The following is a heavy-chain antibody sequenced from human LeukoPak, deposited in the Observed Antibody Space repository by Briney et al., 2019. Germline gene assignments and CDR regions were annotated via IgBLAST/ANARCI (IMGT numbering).Heavy chain of an antibody. D-gene: IGHD4-11*01. J-gene: IGHJ4*02. CDR1: GGTFSSYA. V-gene: IGHV1-58*02. CDR3: AAAFTVTSLYYFDY. Sequence: ASVKVSCKASGGTFSSYAISWVRQAPGQGLEWIGWIVVGSGNTNYAQKFQERVTITRDMSTSTAYMELSSLRSEDTAVYYCAAAFTVTSLYYFDYWGQGTLVTVSS. CDR2: IVVGSGNT.